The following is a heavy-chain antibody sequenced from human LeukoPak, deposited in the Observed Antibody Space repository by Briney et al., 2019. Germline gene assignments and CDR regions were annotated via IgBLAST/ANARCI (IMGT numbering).Heavy chain of an antibody. Sequence: PGGSLRLSCATSGFTFSIFGMHWVRQVPGKGLQWVAFIRSDGDDKYYADSVNGRFTISRDNSKNTLYLQMNSLRAEDTALYYCAKEKGSTWYDYFDYWGQGTLVTVSS. D-gene: IGHD6-13*01. CDR3: AKEKGSTWYDYFDY. J-gene: IGHJ4*02. CDR2: IRSDGDDK. CDR1: GFTFSIFG. V-gene: IGHV3-30*02.